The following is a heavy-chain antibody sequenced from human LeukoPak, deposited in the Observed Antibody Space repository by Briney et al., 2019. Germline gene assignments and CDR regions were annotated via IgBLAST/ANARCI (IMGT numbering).Heavy chain of an antibody. D-gene: IGHD3-10*01. V-gene: IGHV1-2*02. CDR3: ARTIYGSGSYKDYYYMDV. CDR1: GYTFTGYY. J-gene: IGHJ6*03. CDR2: INPNSGGT. Sequence: ASVKVSCKASGYTFTGYYMHWVRQAPGQGLEWMGWINPNSGGTNYAQKFQGRVTMTRDTSISTAYMELSRLRSDDTAVYYCARTIYGSGSYKDYYYMDVWGKGTTVTVSS.